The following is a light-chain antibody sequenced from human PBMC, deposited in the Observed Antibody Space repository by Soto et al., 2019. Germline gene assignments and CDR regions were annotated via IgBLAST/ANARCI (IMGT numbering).Light chain of an antibody. CDR3: QQYADSSWT. J-gene: IGKJ1*01. Sequence: EIVMTQSPATLSVSPGKRATLSCRAGQTINNNLAWYQQKPGQAPRLLIYGASSRATGIPDRFSGSGSGTDFALTISRLEPEDLAVYYCQQYADSSWTFGQGTKVDIK. CDR2: GAS. V-gene: IGKV3-20*01. CDR1: QTINNN.